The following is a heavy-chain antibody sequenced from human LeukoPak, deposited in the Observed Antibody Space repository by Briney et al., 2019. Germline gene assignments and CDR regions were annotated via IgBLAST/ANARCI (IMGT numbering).Heavy chain of an antibody. Sequence: PGGSLRLSCAASGFTFSSYDMHWVRQATGKGLEWVSAIGTAGDTYYPGSVKGRFTISRDNSKNTLYLQMNSLRAEDTAVYYCARAAMTHRAFDIWGQGTMVTVSS. J-gene: IGHJ3*02. CDR1: GFTFSSYD. CDR2: IGTAGDT. D-gene: IGHD2-2*01. CDR3: ARAAMTHRAFDI. V-gene: IGHV3-13*01.